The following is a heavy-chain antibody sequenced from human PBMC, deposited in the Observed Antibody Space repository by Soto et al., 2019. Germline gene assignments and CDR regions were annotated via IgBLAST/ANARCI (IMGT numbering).Heavy chain of an antibody. CDR3: ARDESAGSSTSN. J-gene: IGHJ4*02. V-gene: IGHV3-74*03. Sequence: GESLKISCAASGLTFRSYWMHWVRQAPGKGLVWVSRINTDGSVAMYVDSVQGRFTVSRDNAKDSMYLQMNSLRVEDTAVYFCARDESAGSSTSNWGQGTLVTVSS. CDR1: GLTFRSYW. CDR2: INTDGSVA. D-gene: IGHD2-2*01.